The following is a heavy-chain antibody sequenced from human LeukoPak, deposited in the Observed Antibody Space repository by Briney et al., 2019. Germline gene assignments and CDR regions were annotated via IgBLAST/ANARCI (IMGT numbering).Heavy chain of an antibody. V-gene: IGHV3-48*03. J-gene: IGHJ4*02. D-gene: IGHD5-18*01. CDR3: ARVHYNTAMVDIDY. Sequence: GGSLRLSCAASGFNFNGHEMHWVRQAPGKGLEWISYISSSGSTIYYADSVKGRFTISRDNGKNSLYLQMNSLRAEDTAVYYCARVHYNTAMVDIDYWGQGTLVTVSS. CDR1: GFNFNGHE. CDR2: ISSSGSTI.